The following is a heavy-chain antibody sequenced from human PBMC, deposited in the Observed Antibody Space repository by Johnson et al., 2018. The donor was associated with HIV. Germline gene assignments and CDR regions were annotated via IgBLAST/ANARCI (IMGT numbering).Heavy chain of an antibody. V-gene: IGHV3-33*01. CDR2: IWYDGSSK. CDR1: GFTFSNYA. CDR3: ARVRPPGLLDAIDI. J-gene: IGHJ3*02. Sequence: QMQLVESGGGVVQPGRSLRVSCAASGFTFSNYAMHWVRQPPGKGLAWVAIIWYDGSSKYYADSVKGRFTISRDNSKNTLYLQMNSLRAEDTAVYHCARVRPPGLLDAIDIWGQGTMVTVSS.